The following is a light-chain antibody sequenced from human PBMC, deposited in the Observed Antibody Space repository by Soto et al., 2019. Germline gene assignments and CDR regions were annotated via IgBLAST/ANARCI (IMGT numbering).Light chain of an antibody. CDR2: GAS. V-gene: IGKV3-20*01. J-gene: IGKJ4*01. Sequence: EIVLTQSPGTLSLSPGDRATLSCRASQSFGGNSLAWYQQKPGQAPRFLIYGASARAIGIPDRFSGSGSGTDFTLTISRLEPEDFGVYYCQQYGKTPLTFGGGTKVEIK. CDR1: QSFGGNS. CDR3: QQYGKTPLT.